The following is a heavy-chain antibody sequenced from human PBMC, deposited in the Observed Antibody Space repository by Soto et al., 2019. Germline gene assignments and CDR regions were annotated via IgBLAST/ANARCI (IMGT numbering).Heavy chain of an antibody. J-gene: IGHJ4*02. V-gene: IGHV3-23*01. Sequence: GGSLRLSCTASGIIFSSFAMSWVRQAPGKGLEWVSSITGSGGSTYYADSVKGRFTISRDNSENTLYLQMNSLRAEDTAIYYCAVPRISRIRGEPPAYWGQGT. CDR1: GIIFSSFA. CDR3: AVPRISRIRGEPPAY. CDR2: ITGSGGST. D-gene: IGHD3-10*01.